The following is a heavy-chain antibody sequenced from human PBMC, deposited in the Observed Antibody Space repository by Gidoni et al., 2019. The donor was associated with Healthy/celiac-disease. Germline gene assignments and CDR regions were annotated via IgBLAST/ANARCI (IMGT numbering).Heavy chain of an antibody. CDR2: IIPIFGTA. V-gene: IGHV1-69*06. D-gene: IGHD4-17*01. J-gene: IGHJ4*02. CDR1: GGTFSSYA. CDR3: ASPRLSLGDYGDYGMYY. Sequence: QVQLVQSGAEVKKPGSSVKVSCKASGGTFSSYAISWVRQAPGQGLEWMGGIIPIFGTANYAQKFQGRVTITADKSTSTAYMELSSLRSEDTAVYYCASPRLSLGDYGDYGMYYWGQGTLVTVSS.